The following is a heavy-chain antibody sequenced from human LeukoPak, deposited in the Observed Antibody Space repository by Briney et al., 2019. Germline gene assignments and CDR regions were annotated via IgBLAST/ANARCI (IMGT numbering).Heavy chain of an antibody. Sequence: GGSLRLSCAASGFSFSSYSMNWVRQAPGKGLEWVSSISSSSYIYYADSPKGRFTVSRDNAKNSLFLQMNSLRAEDTAVYYCARVWSPPYTSSWPYYFDYWGQGILVTVSS. CDR2: ISSSSYI. CDR1: GFSFSSYS. D-gene: IGHD6-13*01. CDR3: ARVWSPPYTSSWPYYFDY. J-gene: IGHJ4*02. V-gene: IGHV3-21*01.